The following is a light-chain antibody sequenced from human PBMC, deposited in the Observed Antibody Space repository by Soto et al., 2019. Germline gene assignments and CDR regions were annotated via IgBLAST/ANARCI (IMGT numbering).Light chain of an antibody. CDR1: SSDVGGYKY. Sequence: QSALTQPRSVSGSPGQSVTIYCTGTSSDVGGYKYVSWYQQHPGKAPKLIIYDVSKRPSGVPDRFSGSKSSNTASLTISGLQTEDEADYYCYSYAGSYTNVFGTGTKLTVL. V-gene: IGLV2-11*01. J-gene: IGLJ1*01. CDR2: DVS. CDR3: YSYAGSYTNV.